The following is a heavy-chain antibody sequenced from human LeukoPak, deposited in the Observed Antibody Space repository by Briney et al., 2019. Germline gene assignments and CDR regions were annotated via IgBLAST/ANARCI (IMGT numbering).Heavy chain of an antibody. CDR3: ALRGLYYYDSSGYPLGNIDI. Sequence: SETLSLTCTVSGGSISSYYWSWIRQPPGKGLEWIGYIYYSGSTNYNPSLKSRVTISVDTPKNQFSLKLSSVTAADTAVYYCALRGLYYYDSSGYPLGNIDIWGQGTMVTVSS. CDR1: GGSISSYY. J-gene: IGHJ3*02. CDR2: IYYSGST. D-gene: IGHD3-22*01. V-gene: IGHV4-59*01.